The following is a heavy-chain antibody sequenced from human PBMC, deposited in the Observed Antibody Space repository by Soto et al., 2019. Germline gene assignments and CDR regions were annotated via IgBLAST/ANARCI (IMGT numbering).Heavy chain of an antibody. D-gene: IGHD5-18*01. Sequence: GGSLTLSCAPSALSFSSNSMHWDRQAPGKGLVWVSRINTDGSVAMYVDSVKGRFTISRDNAKNTLYLHMNSLTAAGTAVYFCARARESGYYMLGFDFWGLGTLVTVSS. CDR1: ALSFSSNS. CDR3: ARARESGYYMLGFDF. V-gene: IGHV3-74*03. CDR2: INTDGSVA. J-gene: IGHJ4*02.